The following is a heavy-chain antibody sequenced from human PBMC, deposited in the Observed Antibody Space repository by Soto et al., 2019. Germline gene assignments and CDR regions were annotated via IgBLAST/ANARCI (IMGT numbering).Heavy chain of an antibody. D-gene: IGHD2-15*01. CDR2: IIPTLNIA. V-gene: IGHV1-69*02. CDR3: ASGAGTRDLYCRGCSCYSY. Sequence: SVKVSCKASGGTLSIYTFNWVRQAPGQGLEWMARIIPTLNIANSAQKFQGRVTTSADTFTSTVYMELSSLRPEDTAIYYCASGAGTRDLYCRGCSCYSYWG. J-gene: IGHJ4*01. CDR1: GGTLSIYT.